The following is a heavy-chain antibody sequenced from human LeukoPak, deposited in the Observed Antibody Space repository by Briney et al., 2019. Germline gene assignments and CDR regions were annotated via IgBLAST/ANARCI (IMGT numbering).Heavy chain of an antibody. Sequence: ASVKVSCKVSGYTLTEISMHWVRQAPGKGLEWMGGFDPEDGETIYAQKFQGRVTMTEDTSTDTAYMELSSLRSEDTAVYYCATIVGASETRENWFDPWGQGTLVTVSS. D-gene: IGHD1-26*01. J-gene: IGHJ5*02. CDR3: ATIVGASETRENWFDP. V-gene: IGHV1-24*01. CDR1: GYTLTEIS. CDR2: FDPEDGET.